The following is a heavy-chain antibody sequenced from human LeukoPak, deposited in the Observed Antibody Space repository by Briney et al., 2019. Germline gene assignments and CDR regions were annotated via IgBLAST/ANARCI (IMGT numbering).Heavy chain of an antibody. V-gene: IGHV6-1*01. CDR1: GDSVSSNSAA. Sequence: PSQTLSLTCAISGDSVSSNSAAWHWIRQSPSRGLEWLGRTYYRSKWYNDYAVSVKSRITINPDTSKNQFSLQLNSVTPEDTAVYYCASELWNNGYQQPPYFAYWGQGTLVTVSS. J-gene: IGHJ4*02. CDR3: ASELWNNGYQQPPYFAY. CDR2: TYYRSKWYN. D-gene: IGHD1/OR15-1a*01.